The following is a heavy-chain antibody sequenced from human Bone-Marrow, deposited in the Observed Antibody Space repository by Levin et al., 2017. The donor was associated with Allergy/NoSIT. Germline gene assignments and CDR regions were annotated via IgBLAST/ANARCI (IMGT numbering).Heavy chain of an antibody. V-gene: IGHV3-13*04. CDR1: GFTFSSYD. CDR3: ARVALPRYCTSTSCSDSGYYFDY. D-gene: IGHD2-2*01. CDR2: IGTAADS. J-gene: IGHJ4*02. Sequence: ASVKVSCAASGFTFSSYDMHWVRHATGRGLEWVSAIGTAADSYYSGSVKGRFTVSRDNAKNSFYLQMNSLRAGDTAVYYCARVALPRYCTSTSCSDSGYYFDYWGQGTLVTVSS.